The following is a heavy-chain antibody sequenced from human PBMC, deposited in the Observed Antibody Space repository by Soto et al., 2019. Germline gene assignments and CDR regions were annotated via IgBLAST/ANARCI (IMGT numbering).Heavy chain of an antibody. CDR2: IYWDDDK. D-gene: IGHD6-13*01. J-gene: IGHJ4*02. CDR1: GFSLSTGGVH. V-gene: IGHV2-5*02. Sequence: QITLKESGPTLVKSTQTLTLTCTLSGFSLSTGGVHVGWIRQPPGKALEWLALIYWDDDKRYSPSLKSRLTITKDTSKNQVVLAMTNMDPVDTATYYCAQSGNKAAAGYYFDFWGQGTLVTVSS. CDR3: AQSGNKAAAGYYFDF.